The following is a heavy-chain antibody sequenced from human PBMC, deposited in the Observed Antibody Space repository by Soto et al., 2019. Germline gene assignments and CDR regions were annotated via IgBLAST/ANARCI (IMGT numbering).Heavy chain of an antibody. Sequence: ASVKVSCKASGYTFTGYYMHWVRQAPGQGLEWMGWINPNSGGTNYAQKFQGRVTMTRDTSISAAYMELSRLRSDDTAVYYCAREVGGHANWFDPWGQGTLVTVSS. CDR2: INPNSGGT. CDR1: GYTFTGYY. V-gene: IGHV1-2*02. D-gene: IGHD3-16*01. CDR3: AREVGGHANWFDP. J-gene: IGHJ5*02.